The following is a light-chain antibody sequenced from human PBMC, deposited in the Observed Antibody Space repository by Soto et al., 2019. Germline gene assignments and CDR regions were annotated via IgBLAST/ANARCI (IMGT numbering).Light chain of an antibody. CDR2: DVN. CDR1: SSDIGGYRY. V-gene: IGLV2-14*03. Sequence: QSALTQPASVSGSPGQSVTISCTGSSSDIGGYRYVSWYQQRPGKAPKLIIYDVNYRPSGVSNRFSVSKSGSRASLTISGLQPEDEADYYCTSYTSDSSVICGGGTKVTVL. CDR3: TSYTSDSSVI. J-gene: IGLJ2*01.